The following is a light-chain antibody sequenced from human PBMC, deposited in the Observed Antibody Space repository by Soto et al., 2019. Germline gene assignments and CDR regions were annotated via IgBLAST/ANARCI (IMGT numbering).Light chain of an antibody. CDR3: QQYNNWPRT. J-gene: IGKJ1*01. CDR2: GAS. CDR1: QSVSSD. Sequence: EIVMTQSPATLSVSPEERATLSCRASQSVSSDLAWYRQRPGQAPRLLIYGASTRATGIPARFSGSGSGTEFTLTINSLQSEDFAVYYCQQYNNWPRTFGQGTNVDI. V-gene: IGKV3-15*01.